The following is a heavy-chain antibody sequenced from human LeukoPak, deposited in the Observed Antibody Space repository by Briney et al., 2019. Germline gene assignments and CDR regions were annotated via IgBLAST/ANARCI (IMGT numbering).Heavy chain of an antibody. D-gene: IGHD3-22*01. CDR1: GFTFSSYA. Sequence: GGSLRLSCAASGFTFSSYAMSWVRQAPGKGLEWVSAISGSGGSTYYADSVKGRFTISRDNSKNTLYLQMNSLGAEVTAVYYCAKELGMIVVEGPIDYWGQGTLVTVSS. V-gene: IGHV3-23*01. CDR3: AKELGMIVVEGPIDY. CDR2: ISGSGGST. J-gene: IGHJ4*02.